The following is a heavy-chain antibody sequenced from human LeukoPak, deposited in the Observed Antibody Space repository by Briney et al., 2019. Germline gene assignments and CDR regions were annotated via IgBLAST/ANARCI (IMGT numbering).Heavy chain of an antibody. V-gene: IGHV4-39*07. D-gene: IGHD3-9*01. CDR2: IYYSGST. CDR3: ARGRYDIYGVAGRRGYYYYKDV. CDR1: GDSICTSSYY. Sequence: SETLSLTCTVSGDSICTSSYYWGWIRQPPGKGLEWLGSIYYSGSTNYNPSLKSRVTISVDTSKNQFSLKLSSVTAADRAVYYCARGRYDIYGVAGRRGYYYYKDVWGKGTTVTVSS. J-gene: IGHJ6*03.